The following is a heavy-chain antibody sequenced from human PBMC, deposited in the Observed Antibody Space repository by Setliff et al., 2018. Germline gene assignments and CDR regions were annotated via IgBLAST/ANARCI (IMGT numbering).Heavy chain of an antibody. Sequence: GESLKISCKGSGYSFSNFWIGWVRQMPGKGLEWMGIIYPGDSHTRYSPSFQGQVTISAAKSISTAYLQWSSLKASYTAMYYCARHESQYYYGSGSYYNAGYMDVWGKGTTVTVSS. J-gene: IGHJ6*03. CDR1: GYSFSNFW. D-gene: IGHD3-10*01. V-gene: IGHV5-51*01. CDR2: IYPGDSHT. CDR3: ARHESQYYYGSGSYYNAGYMDV.